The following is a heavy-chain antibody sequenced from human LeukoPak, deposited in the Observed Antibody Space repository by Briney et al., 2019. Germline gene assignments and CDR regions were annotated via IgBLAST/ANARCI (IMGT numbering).Heavy chain of an antibody. D-gene: IGHD2-21*01. CDR1: GGSISSYY. Sequence: SETLSLTCTVSGGSISSYYWSWIRQPPGKGLEWIGYIYYSGSTNYNPSLKSRVTISVDTSKNQFSLKLSSVTAADTAVYYCATSKFRSTFDYWGQGTLVTVSS. J-gene: IGHJ4*02. CDR3: ATSKFRSTFDY. V-gene: IGHV4-59*01. CDR2: IYYSGST.